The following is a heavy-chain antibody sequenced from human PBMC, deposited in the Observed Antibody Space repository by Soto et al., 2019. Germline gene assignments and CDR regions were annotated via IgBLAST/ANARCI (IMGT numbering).Heavy chain of an antibody. V-gene: IGHV4-31*03. CDR3: ARVFGSSGGSFKPAKWFDP. D-gene: IGHD2-15*01. Sequence: SETLSLTCTVSGGSISSGGYYWSWIRQHPGKGLEWIGYIYYSGSTYYNPSLKSRVTISVDTSKNQFSLKLSSVTAADTAVYYCARVFGSSGGSFKPAKWFDPWGQGTLVTVSS. CDR2: IYYSGST. J-gene: IGHJ5*02. CDR1: GGSISSGGYY.